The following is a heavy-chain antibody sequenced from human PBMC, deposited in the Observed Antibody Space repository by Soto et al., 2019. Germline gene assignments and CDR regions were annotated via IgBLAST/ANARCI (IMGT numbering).Heavy chain of an antibody. D-gene: IGHD2-21*02. CDR3: ARDCGGDCPYYYYGMDV. J-gene: IGHJ6*02. CDR1: GGTFSSYA. V-gene: IGHV1-69*12. CDR2: IIPIFGTA. Sequence: QVQLVQSGAEVKKPGSSVKVSCKASGGTFSSYAISWVRQAPGQGLEWMGGIIPIFGTANYAQKFQGRVTITVDESTSTAYMELSSLRSEDTAVYYCARDCGGDCPYYYYGMDVWGQGTTVTVSS.